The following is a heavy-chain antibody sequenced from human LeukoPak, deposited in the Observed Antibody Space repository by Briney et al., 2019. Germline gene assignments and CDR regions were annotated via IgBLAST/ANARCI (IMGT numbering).Heavy chain of an antibody. CDR3: ARESGSQTFPNGMDV. Sequence: GRSLRLSCAASGFTFSSYAMPWVRQAPGKGLEWVAVISYDGSNKYYADSVKGRFTISRDNSKNTLYLQMNSLRAEDTAVYYCARESGSQTFPNGMDVWGQGTTVTVSS. V-gene: IGHV3-30-3*01. CDR2: ISYDGSNK. CDR1: GFTFSSYA. D-gene: IGHD2-15*01. J-gene: IGHJ6*02.